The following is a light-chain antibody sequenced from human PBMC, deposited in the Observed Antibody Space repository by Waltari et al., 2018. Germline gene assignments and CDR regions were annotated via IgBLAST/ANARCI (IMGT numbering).Light chain of an antibody. CDR3: QTYDGTTIL. CDR1: KLEKNY. J-gene: IGLJ2*01. CDR2: QDN. Sequence: SYELTQPRSLSASPGQTAIITCSREKLEKNYASWDQQRPGQSPVLVIYQDNNRPSVIPERFSGSCSGTTATLTISGTQVGDEADYYCQTYDGTTILFGGGTKLTVL. V-gene: IGLV3-1*01.